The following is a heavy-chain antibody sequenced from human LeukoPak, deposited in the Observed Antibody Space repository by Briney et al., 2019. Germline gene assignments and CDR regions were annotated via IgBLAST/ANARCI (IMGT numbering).Heavy chain of an antibody. CDR1: AFTFSDYY. D-gene: IGHD3-10*01. Sequence: GGSLRLSCAASAFTFSDYYMSWIRQAPGKGLEWVSYISTGSHCTNYADSVKGRFTISRDDARNSLFLQINSLRAEDMAAYYCARFYGLGTWNDAFDIWGQGTMVTVSS. J-gene: IGHJ3*02. CDR2: ISTGSHCT. CDR3: ARFYGLGTWNDAFDI. V-gene: IGHV3-11*03.